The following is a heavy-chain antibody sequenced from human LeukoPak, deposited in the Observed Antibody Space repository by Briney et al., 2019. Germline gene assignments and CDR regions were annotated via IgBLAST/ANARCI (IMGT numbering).Heavy chain of an antibody. J-gene: IGHJ3*02. CDR1: GFTFSSYA. D-gene: IGHD3-22*01. CDR3: ARDSPMIVVVIANDAFDI. CDR2: ISYDGSNK. V-gene: IGHV3-30-3*01. Sequence: GGSLRLSCAASGFTFSSYAMHWVRQAPGKGLEWVAVISYDGSNKYYADSVKGRFTISRDNSKNTLYLQMNSLRAEDTAVYYCARDSPMIVVVIANDAFDIWGQGTMVTVSS.